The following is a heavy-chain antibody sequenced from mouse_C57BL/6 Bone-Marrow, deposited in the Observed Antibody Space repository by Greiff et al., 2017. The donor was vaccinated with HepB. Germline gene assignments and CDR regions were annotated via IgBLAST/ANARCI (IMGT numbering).Heavy chain of an antibody. Sequence: EVQRVESGPGLVKPSQSLSLTCSVTGYSITSGYYWNWIRQFPGNKLEWMGYISYDGSNNYNPSLKNRISITRDTSKNQFFLKLNSVTTEDTATYYCARDYYGSRYYFDYWGQGTTLTVSS. V-gene: IGHV3-6*01. CDR1: GYSITSGYY. J-gene: IGHJ2*01. D-gene: IGHD1-1*01. CDR3: ARDYYGSRYYFDY. CDR2: ISYDGSN.